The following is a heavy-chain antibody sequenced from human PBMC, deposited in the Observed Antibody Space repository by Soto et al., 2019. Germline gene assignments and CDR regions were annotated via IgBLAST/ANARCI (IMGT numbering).Heavy chain of an antibody. V-gene: IGHV1-2*02. Sequence: QVQLVQSGAEVKKPGASVKVSCKASGYTFSGYYMHWVRQALGQGLEWMGWINPNRGGTKYAQKFQGRVTMTRDTSISTGYMELSRLRSDDTAVYYCARGWLLDYGLDVWVQGTTVTVSS. CDR3: ARGWLLDYGLDV. D-gene: IGHD2-21*02. CDR2: INPNRGGT. CDR1: GYTFSGYY. J-gene: IGHJ6*02.